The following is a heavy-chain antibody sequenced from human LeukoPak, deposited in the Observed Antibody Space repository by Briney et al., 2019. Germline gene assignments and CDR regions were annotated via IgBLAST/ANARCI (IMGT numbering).Heavy chain of an antibody. CDR2: ISSSSSYI. CDR1: GFTFSSYS. D-gene: IGHD1-14*01. Sequence: GGSLRLSCAASGFTFSSYSMNWVRQAPGRGLEWVSSISSSSSYIYCADSVKGRFTISRDNAKNSLYLQMNSLRAEDTAVYYCARDPVSSDVYNGMDVWGQGTTVTVSS. V-gene: IGHV3-21*01. CDR3: ARDPVSSDVYNGMDV. J-gene: IGHJ6*02.